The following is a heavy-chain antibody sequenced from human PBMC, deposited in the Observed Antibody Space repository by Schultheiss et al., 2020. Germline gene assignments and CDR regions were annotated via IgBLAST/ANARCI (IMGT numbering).Heavy chain of an antibody. Sequence: WGSLRLSCAASGFTFDDYAMHWVRQATGKGLEWVSAIGTAGDTYYPGSVKGRFTISRENAKNSLYLQMNSLRAGDTAVYYCAKCDCSGGSCWGGAFDIWGQGTMVTVSS. CDR1: GFTFDDYA. J-gene: IGHJ3*02. D-gene: IGHD2-15*01. V-gene: IGHV3-13*01. CDR3: AKCDCSGGSCWGGAFDI. CDR2: IGTAGDT.